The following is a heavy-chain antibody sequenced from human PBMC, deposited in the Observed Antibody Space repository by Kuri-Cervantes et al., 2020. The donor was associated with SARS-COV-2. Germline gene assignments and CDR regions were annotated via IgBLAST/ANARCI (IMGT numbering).Heavy chain of an antibody. V-gene: IGHV4-34*01. Sequence: GSLRLSCAVYGGSFSGYYWSWIRQPPGKGLEWIGEINHSGSTNYNPSLKSRVTISVDTSKNQFSLKLSSVTAADTAVYYCAREGIAARPSHFDYWGQGTLVTVSS. CDR2: INHSGST. CDR3: AREGIAARPSHFDY. J-gene: IGHJ4*02. CDR1: GGSFSGYY. D-gene: IGHD6-6*01.